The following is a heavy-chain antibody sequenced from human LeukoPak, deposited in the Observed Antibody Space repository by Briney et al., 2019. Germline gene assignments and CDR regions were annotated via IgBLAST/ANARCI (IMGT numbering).Heavy chain of an antibody. CDR3: ARTMAETYYDFWSGYQYYFDY. CDR1: GYSFTSYW. D-gene: IGHD3-3*01. V-gene: IGHV5-51*01. Sequence: GESLKISCKGSGYSFTSYWIGWVRQMPGKGLEWVGIIYPGDSDTRYSPSFQGQVTISADKSISTAYLQWSSLKASDTAMYYCARTMAETYYDFWSGYQYYFDYWGQGTLVTVSS. J-gene: IGHJ4*02. CDR2: IYPGDSDT.